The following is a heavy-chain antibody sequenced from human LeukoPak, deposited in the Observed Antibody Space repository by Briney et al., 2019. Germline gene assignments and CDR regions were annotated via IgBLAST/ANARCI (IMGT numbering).Heavy chain of an antibody. V-gene: IGHV5-51*01. CDR2: IYPGDSDT. CDR3: ARGRWQQPKPYYFDY. J-gene: IGHJ4*02. D-gene: IGHD6-13*01. CDR1: GYSFTSYW. Sequence: GESLKISCKGSGYSFTSYWIGWVRQMPGKGLEWMGIIYPGDSDTRYSPSFQGQVTISADKSISTAYLQWSSLKASDTAMYYCARGRWQQPKPYYFDYWGQGTLATVSS.